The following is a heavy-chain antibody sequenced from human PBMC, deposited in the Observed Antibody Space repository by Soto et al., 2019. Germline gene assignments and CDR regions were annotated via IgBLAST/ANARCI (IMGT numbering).Heavy chain of an antibody. Sequence: PGGSLRLSCAASGFTFSNAWMSWVRQAPGKGLEWVGRIKSKTDGGTTDYAAPVKGRFTISRDDSKNTLYLQMNSLKTEDTAVYYCRYDSSGYYLWVYYYGMHVWGQGTTVNV. V-gene: IGHV3-15*01. J-gene: IGHJ6*02. CDR1: GFTFSNAW. D-gene: IGHD3-22*01. CDR2: IKSKTDGGTT. CDR3: RYDSSGYYLWVYYYGMHV.